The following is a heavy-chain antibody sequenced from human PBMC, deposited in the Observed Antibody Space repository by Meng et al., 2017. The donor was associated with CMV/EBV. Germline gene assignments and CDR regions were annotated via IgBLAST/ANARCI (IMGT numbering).Heavy chain of an antibody. V-gene: IGHV4-39*07. CDR1: GGSISSSSYY. J-gene: IGHJ4*02. CDR3: ARDSAVAGVVDY. Sequence: QLQLQGSGPGPVKPSETLSLTCTVSGGSISSSSYYWGWIRQPPGKGLEWIGSIYYSGSTYYNPSLKSRVTISVDTSKNQFSLKLSSVTAADTAVYYCARDSAVAGVVDYWGQGTLVTVSS. CDR2: IYYSGST. D-gene: IGHD6-19*01.